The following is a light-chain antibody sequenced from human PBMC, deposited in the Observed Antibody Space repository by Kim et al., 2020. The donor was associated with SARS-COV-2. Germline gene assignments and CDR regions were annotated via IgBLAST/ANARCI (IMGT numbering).Light chain of an antibody. CDR2: VTS. CDR3: HQSYITPPD. J-gene: IGKJ5*01. V-gene: IGKV1-39*01. Sequence: ASVGDRVTITCRASQSIANHLNWYQQKPGKAPKLLIYVTSTLQSGVPSRFSGSGSGTDFTLTISSLQPEDFATYYCHQSYITPPDFGPGTRLEIK. CDR1: QSIANH.